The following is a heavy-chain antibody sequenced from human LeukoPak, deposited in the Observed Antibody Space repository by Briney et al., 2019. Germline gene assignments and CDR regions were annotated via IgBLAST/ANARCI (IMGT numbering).Heavy chain of an antibody. CDR1: GYSFADYY. V-gene: IGHV1-2*02. CDR2: IKPNSGGT. CDR3: ARDHDSSGYYSGFDY. Sequence: ASVKVSCKASGYSFADYYMHWVRQAPGQGLEWMGWIKPNSGGTRSAQKFQGRVTMTRDTSISTAYMELRSLRSDDTAVYYCARDHDSSGYYSGFDYWGQGTLVTVSS. D-gene: IGHD3-22*01. J-gene: IGHJ4*02.